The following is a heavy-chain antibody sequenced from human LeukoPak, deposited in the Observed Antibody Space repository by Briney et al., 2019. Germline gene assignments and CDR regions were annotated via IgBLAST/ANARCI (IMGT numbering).Heavy chain of an antibody. CDR1: GFTFSSYW. CDR2: IKQDGSEK. D-gene: IGHD2-15*01. J-gene: IGHJ6*03. V-gene: IGHV3-7*01. Sequence: GGSLRLSCAASGFTFSSYWINWVRQAPGKGLEWVANIKQDGSEKYYVDSVKGRFTISRDNAKNSLYLQMNSLRAEDTAVYYCVRGGAAGTNYYYYYYMDVWGKGTTVTGSS. CDR3: VRGGAAGTNYYYYYYMDV.